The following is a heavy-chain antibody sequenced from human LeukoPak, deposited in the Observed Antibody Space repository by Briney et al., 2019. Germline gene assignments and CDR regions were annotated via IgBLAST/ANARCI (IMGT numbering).Heavy chain of an antibody. CDR1: GDSISSSNYY. J-gene: IGHJ6*03. CDR3: ARVVSGGRYYYYYYMDV. CDR2: IYYNGTT. V-gene: IGHV4-39*07. D-gene: IGHD2-15*01. Sequence: SETLSLTCTVSGDSISSSNYYWGWIRQPPGKGLQWLGSIYYNGTTYYNPSLKSRVTISVDTSKNQFSLRLTSVTAADTAVYYCARVVSGGRYYYYYYMDVWGKGTTVTVFS.